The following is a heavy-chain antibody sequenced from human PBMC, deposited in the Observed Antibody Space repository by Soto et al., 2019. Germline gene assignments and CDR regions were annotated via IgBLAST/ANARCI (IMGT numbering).Heavy chain of an antibody. Sequence: GGSLRLSCAASGVTFSSSGMSWVRQAPGKGLEWVSVIYDTDTTYYADSVKGRFIISRDISKNILYLQMNVLRAEDTALYYCHGYGYWGQGTLVTVSS. CDR2: IYDTDTT. CDR1: GVTFSSSG. J-gene: IGHJ4*02. D-gene: IGHD5-18*01. CDR3: HGYGY. V-gene: IGHV3-53*01.